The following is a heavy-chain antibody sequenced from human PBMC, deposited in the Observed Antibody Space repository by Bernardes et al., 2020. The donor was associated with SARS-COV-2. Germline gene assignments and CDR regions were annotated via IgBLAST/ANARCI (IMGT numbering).Heavy chain of an antibody. CDR2: INHSGST. CDR1: GGSFSGYY. D-gene: IGHD7-27*01. V-gene: IGHV4-34*01. Sequence: SETLSLTCAVYGGSFSGYYWSWIRQPPGKGLEWIGEINHSGSTNYNPSLESRVTISVDTSKNQFSLKLISVTAADTAVYYCARGRNWESPYYYFYMDVWGKGTTVTVSS. J-gene: IGHJ6*03. CDR3: ARGRNWESPYYYFYMDV.